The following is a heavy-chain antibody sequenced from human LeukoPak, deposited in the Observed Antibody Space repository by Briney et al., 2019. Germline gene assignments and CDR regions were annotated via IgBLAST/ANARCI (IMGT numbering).Heavy chain of an antibody. CDR2: ISGSGANT. V-gene: IGHV3-23*01. Sequence: PGGSLRLSCAASGFTFSNYAMSWVRQAPGRGLEWVSTISGSGANTYYADSVKGRFTISRDNSKNTLYLQMNSLRAEDTAVYYCAKDSAFFYCSGGSCYFDYWGQGTLVTVSS. D-gene: IGHD2-15*01. CDR1: GFTFSNYA. CDR3: AKDSAFFYCSGGSCYFDY. J-gene: IGHJ4*02.